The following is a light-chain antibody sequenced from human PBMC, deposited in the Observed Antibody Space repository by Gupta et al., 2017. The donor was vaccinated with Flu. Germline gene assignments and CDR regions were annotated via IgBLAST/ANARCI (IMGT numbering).Light chain of an antibody. CDR3: QSYDSSLSGSV. CDR1: SSNIGAGYD. Sequence: VTIACTGSSSNIGAGYDVHWYQQLPGTAPKLLIYGNSNRPSGVPDRFSGSKSGTSASLAITGLQAEDEADYYCQSYDSSLSGSVFGGGTKLTVL. CDR2: GNS. J-gene: IGLJ3*02. V-gene: IGLV1-40*01.